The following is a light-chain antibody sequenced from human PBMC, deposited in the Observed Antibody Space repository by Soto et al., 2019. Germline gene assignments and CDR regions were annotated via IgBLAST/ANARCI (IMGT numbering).Light chain of an antibody. CDR2: GAS. V-gene: IGKV3-15*01. CDR1: QSVNSN. CDR3: LQHNSYPPT. Sequence: EIMMTQSPVTLSVSPGERATLSCRASQSVNSNLAWYQQKPGQAPRLLIYGASTRATGIPASFIGNGSGTEFTLTASSLQPEDFAVYYCLQHNSYPPTFGQGTKLEIK. J-gene: IGKJ2*01.